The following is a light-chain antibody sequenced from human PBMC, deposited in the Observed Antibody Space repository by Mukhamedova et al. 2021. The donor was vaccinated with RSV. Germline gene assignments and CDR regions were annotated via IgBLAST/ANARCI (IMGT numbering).Light chain of an antibody. V-gene: IGLV2-14*01. J-gene: IGLJ1*01. CDR3: SSYTTSDTVV. CDR1: SSDVGAFDC. CDR2: EVS. Sequence: GTSSDVGAFDCVSWYQQHPGKAPTLMIFEVSNRPSALSNRFSGSKSGNTASLTISGLQAEDEADYYCSSYTTSDTVVFGTGTKVT.